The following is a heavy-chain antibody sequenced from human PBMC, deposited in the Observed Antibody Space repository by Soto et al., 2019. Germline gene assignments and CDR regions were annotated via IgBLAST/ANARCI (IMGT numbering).Heavy chain of an antibody. CDR3: AREGRGKKAGYNGLVSLGY. J-gene: IGHJ4*02. V-gene: IGHV1-69*06. D-gene: IGHD2-2*02. Sequence: QVQLVQSGAEVKTPGSSLKVSCTVSGSRFSNYVISWVGQAPGHGLEWLGRIIPIFNSTQYAQKFQGRVTITADKSTNTASLELSSLRSDDTAVYYCAREGRGKKAGYNGLVSLGYWGQGTLVTVSS. CDR1: GSRFSNYV. CDR2: IIPIFNST.